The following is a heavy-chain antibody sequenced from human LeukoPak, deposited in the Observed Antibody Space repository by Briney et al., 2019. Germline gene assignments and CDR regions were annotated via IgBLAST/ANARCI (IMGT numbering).Heavy chain of an antibody. CDR2: IRHSGVDS. D-gene: IGHD2-15*01. V-gene: IGHV3-23*01. CDR3: ARLGLLRAFDY. CDR1: RFSFSDYT. J-gene: IGHJ4*02. Sequence: GGSLRLSCAASRFSFSDYTMSWVRQLPGKGLEWVSGIRHSGVDSSYADSVKGRFTIYRDNSKNTLYLQMNSLRAEDTAVYYCARLGLLRAFDYWGQGTLVTVSS.